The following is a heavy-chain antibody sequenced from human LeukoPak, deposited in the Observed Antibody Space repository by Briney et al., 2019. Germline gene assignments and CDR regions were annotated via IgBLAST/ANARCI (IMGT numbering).Heavy chain of an antibody. CDR1: GFTFSNAW. CDR3: TTSYPNHDFDY. Sequence: PGGSLRLSCAASGFTFSNAWMSWVRQAPGKGLEWVGRIKSKTDGGTTDYAAPVKGRFTISRDDSKNTLYLQMNSLKTEGTAVYYCTTSYPNHDFDYWGQGTLVTVSS. CDR2: IKSKTDGGTT. D-gene: IGHD1-14*01. V-gene: IGHV3-15*01. J-gene: IGHJ4*02.